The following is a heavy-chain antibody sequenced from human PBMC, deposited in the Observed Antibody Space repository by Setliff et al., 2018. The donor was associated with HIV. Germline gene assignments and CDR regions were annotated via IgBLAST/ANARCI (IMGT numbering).Heavy chain of an antibody. J-gene: IGHJ6*03. D-gene: IGHD6-6*01. CDR2: IYYSGST. CDR3: ARIAADYYYYYMDV. CDR1: GAPIRGGGYF. Sequence: SETLSLTCSVSGAPIRGGGYFWTWIRQLPGRGLEWIGYIYYSGSTYYNPSLKSRVIISVDTSKNQFSLNLTSVTAADKAVCYCARIAADYYYYYMDVWGKGTTVTVSS. V-gene: IGHV4-31*03.